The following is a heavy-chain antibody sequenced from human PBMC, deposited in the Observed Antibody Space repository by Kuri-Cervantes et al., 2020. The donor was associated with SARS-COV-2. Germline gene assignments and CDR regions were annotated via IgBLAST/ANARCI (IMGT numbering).Heavy chain of an antibody. D-gene: IGHD1-26*01. J-gene: IGHJ3*01. CDR3: ARTRGSYYTDAFDL. V-gene: IGHV5-51*01. CDR2: IYPTDSET. CDR1: GFRFTTSW. Sequence: GESLKISCKGSGFRFTTSWIGWGRQRPGKGLEWMAIIYPTDSETRYSPSFQGQVTISADKSINTAYLQWSSLKASDSAMYYCARTRGSYYTDAFDLWGQGTMVTVSS.